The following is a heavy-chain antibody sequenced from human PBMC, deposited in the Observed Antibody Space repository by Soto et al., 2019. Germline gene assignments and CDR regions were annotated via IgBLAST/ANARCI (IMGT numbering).Heavy chain of an antibody. J-gene: IGHJ6*02. V-gene: IGHV4-31*03. CDR2: IYYSGST. CDR3: ARAITILRGEYYGMDV. CDR1: GGSISSGGYY. Sequence: SETLSLTCTVSGGSISSGGYYWSWIRQHPGKGLEWIGYIYYSGSTYYNPSLKSRVTISVDTSKYQFSLKLSSVTAADTAVYYCARAITILRGEYYGMDVWGQGTTVTVSS. D-gene: IGHD3-3*01.